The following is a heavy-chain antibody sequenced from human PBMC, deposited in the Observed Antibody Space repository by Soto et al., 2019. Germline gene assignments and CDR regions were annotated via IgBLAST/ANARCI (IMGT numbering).Heavy chain of an antibody. V-gene: IGHV3-23*01. CDR2: FSGGSGAI. Sequence: GGALRLSCAVSGFSLGPYGVTWVRQTPEKGLEWVTGFSGGSGAIFYADSVRGRLTISRDSSTAYLQMNNLRPEDKAVYLCAKWNGCGDAWGQGSLVTVSS. CDR1: GFSLGPYG. J-gene: IGHJ5*02. D-gene: IGHD1-1*01. CDR3: AKWNGCGDA.